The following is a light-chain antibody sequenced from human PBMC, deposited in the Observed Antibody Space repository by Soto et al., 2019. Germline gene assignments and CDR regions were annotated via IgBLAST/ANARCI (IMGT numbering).Light chain of an antibody. Sequence: TQSPSSLSASVGDTVTIPCRASQSISSYLNWYQQKPGKAPKLLIYAASSLQSGVPSRFSGSGSGTDFTLTISCLQSEDFATYYCQQYYSYPLTFGGGTKVDI. V-gene: IGKV1-39*01. J-gene: IGKJ4*01. CDR2: AAS. CDR3: QQYYSYPLT. CDR1: QSISSY.